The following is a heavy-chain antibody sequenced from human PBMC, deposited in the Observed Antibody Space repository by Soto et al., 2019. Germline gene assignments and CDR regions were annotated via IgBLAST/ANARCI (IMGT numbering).Heavy chain of an antibody. CDR1: GFTFSSYA. J-gene: IGHJ3*02. V-gene: IGHV3-33*08. CDR3: ARGGKTSVTYRFDI. Sequence: QVQLVESGGGVVQPGRSLRLSCAASGFTFSSYAMHWVRQAPGKGLEWVAVIWFDGSNKNYADSVKGRFTISRDSSKNTLYLQMNSLRAEDTAVYYCARGGKTSVTYRFDIWGQGTLVTVSS. D-gene: IGHD4-17*01. CDR2: IWFDGSNK.